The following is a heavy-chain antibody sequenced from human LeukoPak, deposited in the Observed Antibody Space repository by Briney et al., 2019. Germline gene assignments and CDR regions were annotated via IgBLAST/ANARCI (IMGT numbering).Heavy chain of an antibody. CDR2: IYYSGST. CDR1: GGSISSYY. V-gene: IGHV4-39*07. Sequence: ASETLSLTCTVSGGSISSYYWGWIRQPPGKGLEWIGSIYYSGSTYYNPSLKSRVTISVDTSKNQFSLKLSSVTAADTAVYYCARGLSDYYGSGSYLNWFDPWGQGTLVTVSS. J-gene: IGHJ5*02. D-gene: IGHD3-10*01. CDR3: ARGLSDYYGSGSYLNWFDP.